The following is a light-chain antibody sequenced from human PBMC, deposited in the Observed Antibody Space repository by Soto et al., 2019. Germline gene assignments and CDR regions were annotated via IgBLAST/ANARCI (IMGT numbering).Light chain of an antibody. J-gene: IGKJ4*01. CDR1: QGISSW. CDR2: KAS. CDR3: HQPSSFPLS. V-gene: IGKV1-12*01. Sequence: DIQMTQSPSSVSASVGDRVTISCRASQGISSWLAWYQQKPGEAPKLLIYKASTLQTGVPSRFSGSGSGTDFPLTITSLQPEDFATYYCHQPSSFPLSFGGGTKVEIK.